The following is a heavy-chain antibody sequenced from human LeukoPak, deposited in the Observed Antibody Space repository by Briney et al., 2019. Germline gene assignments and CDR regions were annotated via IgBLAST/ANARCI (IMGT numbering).Heavy chain of an antibody. J-gene: IGHJ6*04. Sequence: GGSLRLSCAASGFTFSSYSMNWVRQAPGKGLEWVSTIGSTSSYIYYADSVKGRFTMSRDNAKNSLYLQMNSLRAEDTAVYYCARRAVWGKGTTVTVSS. CDR1: GFTFSSYS. V-gene: IGHV3-21*01. CDR2: IGSTSSYI. CDR3: ARRAV.